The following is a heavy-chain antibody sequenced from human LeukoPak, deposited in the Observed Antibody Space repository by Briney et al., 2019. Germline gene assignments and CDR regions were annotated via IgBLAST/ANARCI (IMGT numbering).Heavy chain of an antibody. Sequence: QPGGSVRLSCAASGLTFSNYAMSWVRQAPGKGLEWVSGISGSGGSTYYADSVKGRFNISRDNSKNMVYLQMNRLRADDTAVYHCAKEGYANSWYRFDYWGQGTLVTVSS. CDR2: ISGSGGST. J-gene: IGHJ4*02. CDR3: AKEGYANSWYRFDY. D-gene: IGHD6-13*01. CDR1: GLTFSNYA. V-gene: IGHV3-23*01.